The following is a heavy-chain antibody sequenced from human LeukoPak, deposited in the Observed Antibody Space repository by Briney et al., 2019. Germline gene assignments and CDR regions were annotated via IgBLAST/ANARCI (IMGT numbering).Heavy chain of an antibody. CDR3: AKVGYSRYYYYMDV. Sequence: PGGSLRLSCAASGFTFSSYGVHWVPQAPGKGLEWVAFIRYDGSNKYYADSVKGRFTISRDNSKNTLYLQMNSLRAEDTAVYYCAKVGYSRYYYYMDVWGKGTTVTVSS. J-gene: IGHJ6*03. D-gene: IGHD4-11*01. V-gene: IGHV3-30*02. CDR1: GFTFSSYG. CDR2: IRYDGSNK.